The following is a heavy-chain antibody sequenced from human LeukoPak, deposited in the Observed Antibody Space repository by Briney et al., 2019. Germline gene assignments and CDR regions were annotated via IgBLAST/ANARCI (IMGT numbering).Heavy chain of an antibody. J-gene: IGHJ6*02. V-gene: IGHV3-21*01. Sequence: GGSLRLSCAASGFTFSRYSMNWVRQAPGKGLEWVSSISSSSSYIYYADSVKGRFTISRDNAKNSLDLQMNSLRAEDTAVYYCARVPVVGAYYYGMDAWGQGTTVTVSS. CDR3: ARVPVVGAYYYGMDA. CDR2: ISSSSSYI. CDR1: GFTFSRYS. D-gene: IGHD2-2*01.